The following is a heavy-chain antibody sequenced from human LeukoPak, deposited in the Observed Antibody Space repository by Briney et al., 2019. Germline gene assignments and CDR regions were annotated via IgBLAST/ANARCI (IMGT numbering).Heavy chain of an antibody. Sequence: PGGSLRLSCATSGFSFSSYAMSWARQAPGKGLEWVSAMSSSDDGRYYAASVRGRFTISRDTSRSTLYLQMNSLRAEDAAVYYCAKAPVTSCRGAFCYPFDYWGQGTLVTVSS. J-gene: IGHJ4*02. CDR2: MSSSDDGR. CDR1: GFSFSSYA. D-gene: IGHD2-15*01. CDR3: AKAPVTSCRGAFCYPFDY. V-gene: IGHV3-23*01.